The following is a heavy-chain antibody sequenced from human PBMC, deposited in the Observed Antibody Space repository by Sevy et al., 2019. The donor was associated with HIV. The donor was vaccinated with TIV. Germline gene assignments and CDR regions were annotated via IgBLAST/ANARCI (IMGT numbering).Heavy chain of an antibody. D-gene: IGHD3-3*01. V-gene: IGHV3-48*01. CDR2: ISSSSSTI. CDR3: ARDRRTIFGVVTTYYYYYGMDV. CDR1: GFTFSSYS. Sequence: GGSLRLSCAASGFTFSSYSMNWVRQAPGKGLEWVSYISSSSSTIYYADSVKGRFTISRDNAKNSLYLQMNSLRAEDTAVYYCARDRRTIFGVVTTYYYYYGMDVWGQGTMVTVSS. J-gene: IGHJ6*02.